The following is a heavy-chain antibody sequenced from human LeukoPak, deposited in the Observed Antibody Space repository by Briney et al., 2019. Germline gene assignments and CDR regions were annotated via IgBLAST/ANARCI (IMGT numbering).Heavy chain of an antibody. Sequence: SETLSLTCTVSGGSISTGGYYWSWIRQHPGKGLEWIGYTYYGGGTFYNPSLKSRATISVDASKNQFFLKLISVTAADTAVYYCAPRNSAGAFDFWGLGTMVTVSS. CDR2: TYYGGGT. CDR3: APRNSAGAFDF. CDR1: GGSISTGGYY. D-gene: IGHD4-23*01. J-gene: IGHJ3*01. V-gene: IGHV4-31*03.